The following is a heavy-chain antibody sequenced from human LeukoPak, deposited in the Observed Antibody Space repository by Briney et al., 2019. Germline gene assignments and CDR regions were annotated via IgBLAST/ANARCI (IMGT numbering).Heavy chain of an antibody. CDR1: GYTFTGYY. Sequence: ASVKVSCKASGYTFTGYYMHGVRQAPGQGLEWMGWINPNSGGTNYAQKFQGRVTMTRDTSISTAYMELSRLRSDDTAVYYCARNDRDRDWFDPWGQGTLVTVYS. CDR3: ARNDRDRDWFDP. CDR2: INPNSGGT. D-gene: IGHD1-1*01. V-gene: IGHV1-2*02. J-gene: IGHJ5*02.